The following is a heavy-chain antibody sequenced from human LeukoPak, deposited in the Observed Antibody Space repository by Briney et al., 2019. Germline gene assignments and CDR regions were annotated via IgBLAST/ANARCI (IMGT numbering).Heavy chain of an antibody. CDR2: IYYSGST. V-gene: IGHV4-59*01. Sequence: SETLSLTCTVSGGSINSYYWSWIRQPPGKGLEWIGYIYYSGSTNYSPSLKSRVTISVDTSKNQFSLKLSSVTAADTAVYYCARESGRLAMVFDYWGQGTLVTVSS. D-gene: IGHD6-19*01. J-gene: IGHJ4*02. CDR3: ARESGRLAMVFDY. CDR1: GGSINSYY.